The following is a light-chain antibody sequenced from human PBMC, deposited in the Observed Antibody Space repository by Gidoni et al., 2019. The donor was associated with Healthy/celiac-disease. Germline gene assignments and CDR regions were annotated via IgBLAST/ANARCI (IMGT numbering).Light chain of an antibody. J-gene: IGKJ2*04. CDR3: QQSYSTPRS. V-gene: IGKV1-39*01. CDR1: QSISSY. CDR2: AAS. Sequence: DIQMTQSPSSLSASVGDRVTITCRASQSISSYLNWNQQKPGKAPKLLIYAASSLQSGVPSRFSGSGSGTDFTLTISSLQPEYFATYYCQQSYSTPRSFGQXTKLEIK.